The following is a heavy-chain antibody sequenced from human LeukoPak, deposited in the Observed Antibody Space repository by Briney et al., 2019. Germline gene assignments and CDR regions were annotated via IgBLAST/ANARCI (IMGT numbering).Heavy chain of an antibody. CDR2: INHSGST. V-gene: IGHV4-34*01. CDR1: GGSFSGYY. Sequence: SETLSLTCAVYGGSFSGYYWSWIRQPPGKGLEWIGEINHSGSTNYNPSLKSRVTISVGTSKNQFSLKLSSVTAADTAVYYCARGQQLVSVWFDPWGQGTLVTVSS. J-gene: IGHJ5*02. D-gene: IGHD6-13*01. CDR3: ARGQQLVSVWFDP.